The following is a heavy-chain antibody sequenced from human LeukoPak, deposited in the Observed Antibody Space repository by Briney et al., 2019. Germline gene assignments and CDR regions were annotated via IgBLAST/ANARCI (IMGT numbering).Heavy chain of an antibody. D-gene: IGHD5-18*01. CDR2: ISTGSSTI. Sequence: PGGSLRLSCAASGFTFSTYSMNWVRQAPGKGLEWVSFISTGSSTIYYADSVKGRFTISRDNAKNSLYLQMNSLRDEDTAVYYCARVAEIQLWLRSAFGYWGQGTLVTVSS. CDR3: ARVAEIQLWLRSAFGY. CDR1: GFTFSTYS. J-gene: IGHJ4*02. V-gene: IGHV3-48*02.